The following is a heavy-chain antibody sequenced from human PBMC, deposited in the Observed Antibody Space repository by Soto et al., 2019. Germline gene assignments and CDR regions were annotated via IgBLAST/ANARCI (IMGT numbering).Heavy chain of an antibody. J-gene: IGHJ4*02. CDR2: ISASGGTT. Sequence: GGSLRLSCAASGFTFNNYAMSWVRQAPGKGLEWVSAISASGGTTYYADSVKGRFTISRDISKNALSLQMRSLRAEDTAVYYCAKEAHSSTESFFDSWGQGTLVTVS. V-gene: IGHV3-23*01. CDR3: AKEAHSSTESFFDS. CDR1: GFTFNNYA. D-gene: IGHD6-13*01.